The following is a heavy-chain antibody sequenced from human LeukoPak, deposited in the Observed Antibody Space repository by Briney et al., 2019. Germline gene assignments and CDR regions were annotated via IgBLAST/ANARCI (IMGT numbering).Heavy chain of an antibody. CDR1: VYTFTTYH. V-gene: IGHV1-8*03. Sequence: ASVTVSFTTSVYTFTTYHINWVRQATGQGHEWLGWMNPYSCDRGYSQKSQGRLSITSDTSISTAYMELSSLRSDDTAVYFCARTTSLTASGYDYWGQGTLVTVSS. CDR3: ARTTSLTASGYDY. D-gene: IGHD3-9*01. CDR2: MNPYSCDR. J-gene: IGHJ4*02.